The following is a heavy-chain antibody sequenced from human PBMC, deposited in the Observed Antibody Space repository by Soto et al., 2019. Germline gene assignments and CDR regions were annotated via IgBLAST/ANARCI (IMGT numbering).Heavy chain of an antibody. CDR2: IKFDGSEK. CDR1: GFTFSDYW. D-gene: IGHD2-2*01. J-gene: IGHJ4*02. CDR3: VKDGGYCSSSTCYAPRNHYFDS. Sequence: GGSLRLSCEASGFTFSDYWMGWVRQAPGKGPEWVANIKFDGSEKQYVDSVRGRFTISRDNSRSSLSLQMNSLRAGDTAVYYCVKDGGYCSSSTCYAPRNHYFDSWGQGTLVTVSS. V-gene: IGHV3-7*03.